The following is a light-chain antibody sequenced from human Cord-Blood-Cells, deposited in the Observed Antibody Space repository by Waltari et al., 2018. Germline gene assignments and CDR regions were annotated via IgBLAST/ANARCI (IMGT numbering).Light chain of an antibody. Sequence: DIQMTQSPPPLSASVLDRVTITCRASQSISSYLNWYQQKPGKAPKLLIYAASSLQSGVPSRCSGSGSGTDFTLTISSLQPEDFATYDCQQSYSTPYSFGQGTKLEIK. V-gene: IGKV1-39*01. CDR1: QSISSY. J-gene: IGKJ2*03. CDR2: AAS. CDR3: QQSYSTPYS.